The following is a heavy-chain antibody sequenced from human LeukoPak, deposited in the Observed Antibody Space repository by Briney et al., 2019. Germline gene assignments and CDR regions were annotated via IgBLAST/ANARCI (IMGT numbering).Heavy chain of an antibody. CDR3: ARLRSPYYFDY. V-gene: IGHV3-48*01. D-gene: IGHD3-3*01. CDR2: ITGSSHSI. J-gene: IGHJ4*02. CDR1: GFTFSSYS. Sequence: GGSLRLSCAASGFTFSSYSMIWVRQAPGKGLECVSYITGSSHSIYYADSVKGRFTISRDNAKNSLYLQMNSLRAEDTAVYYCARLRSPYYFDYWGQGTLVTVSS.